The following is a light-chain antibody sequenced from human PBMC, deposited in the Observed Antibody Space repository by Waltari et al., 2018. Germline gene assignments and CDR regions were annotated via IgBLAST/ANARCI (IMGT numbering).Light chain of an antibody. CDR3: QKYVSLPAT. CDR2: DAS. Sequence: EIVLTQSPGTLSLSPGERATLSCRASQSFGKYLAWYQQKPGQAPRLLIYDASTRATGIPDRFSGSGSGTDFSLTISRLEPEDFAVYYCQKYVSLPATFGQGTNVEIK. CDR1: QSFGKY. J-gene: IGKJ1*01. V-gene: IGKV3-20*01.